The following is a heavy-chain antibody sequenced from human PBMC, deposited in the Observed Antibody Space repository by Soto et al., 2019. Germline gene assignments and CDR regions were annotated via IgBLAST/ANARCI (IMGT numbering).Heavy chain of an antibody. Sequence: EVHLVESGGDLVQPGGSLRLSCAASGFTFSFYWMHWARQAPGKGLMWFSSFDGVGTVIPHADSVKGRFTVSRDNAKNTLYLQMNSQRAEDTAVYYCVREVCSGGLCMVFDYWGQGTQVTVSS. V-gene: IGHV3-74*01. CDR1: GFTFSFYW. CDR2: FDGVGTVI. D-gene: IGHD2-15*01. J-gene: IGHJ4*02. CDR3: VREVCSGGLCMVFDY.